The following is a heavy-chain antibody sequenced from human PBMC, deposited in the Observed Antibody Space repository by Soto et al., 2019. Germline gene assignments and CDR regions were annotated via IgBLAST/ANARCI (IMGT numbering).Heavy chain of an antibody. J-gene: IGHJ6*02. CDR3: ARSRIVGVYYYYGMDV. D-gene: IGHD1-26*01. CDR1: GFSLSTSGMC. CDR2: IDWDDDK. V-gene: IGHV2-70*01. Sequence: SGPTPGEPTQTLTLTCTFSGFSLSTSGMCVSWIRQPPGKALEWLALIDWDDDKYYSTSLKTRLTISKDTSKNQVVLTMTNMDPVDTATYYCARSRIVGVYYYYGMDVWGQGTTVTVSS.